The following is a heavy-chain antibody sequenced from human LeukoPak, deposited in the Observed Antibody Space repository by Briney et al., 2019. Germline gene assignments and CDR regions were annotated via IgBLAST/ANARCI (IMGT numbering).Heavy chain of an antibody. CDR3: AQMSSGQDY. CDR2: INHSGST. CDR1: GGSFSGYY. V-gene: IGHV4-34*01. J-gene: IGHJ4*02. Sequence: PSETLSLTCAVYGGSFSGYYWSWIRQPPGKGLEWIGEINHSGSTNYNPSLKSRVTISVDTSKNQFSLKLSSVTASDTAVYYCAQMSSGQDYWGQGTLVTVSS. D-gene: IGHD3-22*01.